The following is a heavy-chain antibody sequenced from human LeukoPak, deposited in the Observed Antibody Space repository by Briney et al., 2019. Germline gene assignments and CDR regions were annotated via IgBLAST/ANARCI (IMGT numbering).Heavy chain of an antibody. Sequence: GGTLRLSCVASGFTFSAHGMSWVRQAPGKGLEWVSSISGSGGSTHYSDSVKGRFTISRDNSKNTLYLQMNSLRAEDTAVYYCARRAGAYSHPYDYWGQGTLVTVSS. CDR3: ARRAGAYSHPYDY. CDR2: ISGSGGST. CDR1: GFTFSAHG. V-gene: IGHV3-23*01. J-gene: IGHJ4*02. D-gene: IGHD4/OR15-4a*01.